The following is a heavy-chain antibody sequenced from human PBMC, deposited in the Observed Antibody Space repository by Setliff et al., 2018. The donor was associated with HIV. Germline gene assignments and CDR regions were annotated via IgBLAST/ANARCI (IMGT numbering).Heavy chain of an antibody. Sequence: SCGASGFTFTNYWMHWIRQVPGKGLVWVSRINYDADSVVGRFTISRDNAKNSLYLQMNSLREEDTAVYFCARGRCSGGACFFDSWGQGTLVTVSS. D-gene: IGHD2-15*01. J-gene: IGHJ4*02. CDR3: ARGRCSGGACFFDS. CDR2: INYD. V-gene: IGHV3-48*02. CDR1: GFTFTNYW.